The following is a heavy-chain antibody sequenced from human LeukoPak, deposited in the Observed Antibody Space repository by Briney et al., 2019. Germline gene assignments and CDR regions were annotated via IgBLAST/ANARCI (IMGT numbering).Heavy chain of an antibody. J-gene: IGHJ6*04. CDR3: ARDPGVGTNGVCLMDV. Sequence: GASVKVSCKASGYTFTSYGISWVRQAPGQGLEWMGWISAYNGNTNYAQKLQGRVTMTTDTSTSTAYMELRSLRSDDTAVYYCARDPGVGTNGVCLMDVWGKGTTVTVSS. V-gene: IGHV1-18*01. CDR1: GYTFTSYG. D-gene: IGHD2-8*01. CDR2: ISAYNGNT.